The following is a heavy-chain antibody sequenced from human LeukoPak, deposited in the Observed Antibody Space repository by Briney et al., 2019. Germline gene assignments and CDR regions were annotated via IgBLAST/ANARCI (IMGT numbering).Heavy chain of an antibody. J-gene: IGHJ3*02. CDR3: AKGSLYSGSPGDAFDI. D-gene: IGHD1-26*01. CDR2: ISYDGSNK. CDR1: GFTFSSYD. Sequence: GGSLRLSCAASGFTFSSYDMHWVRQAPGKGLEWVAVISYDGSNKYCADSVKGRFTISRDNSKNTLYLQMNSLRAEDTAVYYCAKGSLYSGSPGDAFDIWGQGTMVTVSS. V-gene: IGHV3-30*18.